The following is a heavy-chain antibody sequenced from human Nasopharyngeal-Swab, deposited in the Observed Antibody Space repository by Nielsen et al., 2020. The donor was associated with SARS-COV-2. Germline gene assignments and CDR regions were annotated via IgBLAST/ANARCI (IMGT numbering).Heavy chain of an antibody. D-gene: IGHD5-18*01. Sequence: TLSLTCAVSGGSISSSNWWSWVRQPPGKGLEWIGEIYHSGSTNYNPSLKSRVTISVDTSKNQFSLKLSSVTAADTAVYYCARGRRGYSYVSWGQGTLVTVSS. V-gene: IGHV4-4*02. J-gene: IGHJ5*02. CDR2: IYHSGST. CDR1: GGSISSSNW. CDR3: ARGRRGYSYVS.